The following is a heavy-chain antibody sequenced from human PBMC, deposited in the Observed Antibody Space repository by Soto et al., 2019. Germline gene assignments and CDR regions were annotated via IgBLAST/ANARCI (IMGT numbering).Heavy chain of an antibody. V-gene: IGHV1-3*01. CDR3: ARDGVAAGNINFDY. Sequence: ASVKVSCKASGYMFTKSAMHWVRQAPGQRLEWMGWISGDSGNTKYSPKLQDRVTITRDTSASTAYMELSSLRSEDTALYYCARDGVAAGNINFDYWGQGTLVTVSS. CDR2: ISGDSGNT. D-gene: IGHD6-19*01. J-gene: IGHJ4*01. CDR1: GYMFTKSA.